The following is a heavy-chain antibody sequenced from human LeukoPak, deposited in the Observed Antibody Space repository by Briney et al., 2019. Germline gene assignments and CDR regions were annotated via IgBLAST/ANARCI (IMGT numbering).Heavy chain of an antibody. V-gene: IGHV3-23*01. J-gene: IGHJ3*02. CDR2: IRGSGGST. D-gene: IGHD3-22*01. CDR1: GFTFSSYA. Sequence: PGGSLRLSCAASGFTFSSYAMSWVRQAPGKGREWASAIRGSGGSTYYADSVKGRFTISRDNSKNTLYLQMNSLRAEDTAVYYCAKPRRITMIVVVTGDAFDIWGQGTMVTVSS. CDR3: AKPRRITMIVVVTGDAFDI.